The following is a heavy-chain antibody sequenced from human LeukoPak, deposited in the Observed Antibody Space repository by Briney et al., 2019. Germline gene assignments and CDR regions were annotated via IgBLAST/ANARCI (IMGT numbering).Heavy chain of an antibody. D-gene: IGHD3-3*01. CDR3: TRDRTNDFWSAYYRDY. V-gene: IGHV1-2*02. J-gene: IGHJ4*02. Sequence: GTSVTVSCNASGYTFTYYYIHWVRQAHGQGLEWMGWINPNGGGTKYAQKFQGRVTMTRDTSISTAYMELTRLTSDDTAVYYCTRDRTNDFWSAYYRDYWGQGTLVTVSS. CDR2: INPNGGGT. CDR1: GYTFTYYY.